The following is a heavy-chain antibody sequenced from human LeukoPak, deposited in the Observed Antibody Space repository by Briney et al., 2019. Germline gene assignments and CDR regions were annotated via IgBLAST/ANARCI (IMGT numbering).Heavy chain of an antibody. V-gene: IGHV1-18*01. Sequence: GASVKVSCKASGYTFTRYGISWVRQAPGQGLEWMGWISGYNGNTNYAQKLQGRVTMTTDTSTSTAYMELRSLRSDDTAVYYCARGSSTMVRGVHDYWGQGTLVTVSS. CDR2: ISGYNGNT. CDR1: GYTFTRYG. CDR3: ARGSSTMVRGVHDY. D-gene: IGHD3-10*01. J-gene: IGHJ4*02.